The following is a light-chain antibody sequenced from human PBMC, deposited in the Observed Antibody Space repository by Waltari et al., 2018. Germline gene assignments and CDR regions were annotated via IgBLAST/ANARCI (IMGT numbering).Light chain of an antibody. Sequence: AIQLTQSTSSLSASVADRVTITCRASQAIATALAWYQQKPGKPPHLLIFDASSLARGVPSRFSGSGSATDFTLTISSLQPEDFATYFCQQFNNYPLTFGGGTKVDI. CDR3: QQFNNYPLT. CDR1: QAIATA. V-gene: IGKV1D-13*01. CDR2: DAS. J-gene: IGKJ4*01.